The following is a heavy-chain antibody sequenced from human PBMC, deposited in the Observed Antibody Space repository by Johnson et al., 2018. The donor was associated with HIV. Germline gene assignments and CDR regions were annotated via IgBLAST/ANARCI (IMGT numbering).Heavy chain of an antibody. CDR2: VNPNGGST. CDR1: QFTFSNYF. Sequence: QLVESGGGLAKPAWSPRLSCATSQFTFSNYFMNCVRQAPGNGLQLVGQVNPNGGSTYLIDPGKGRFTMSRDNAKNSLYLQMNSLRAEDTAVYYCARGDYYDSSGDYIDAFDIWGQGTMVTVSS. CDR3: ARGDYYDSSGDYIDAFDI. J-gene: IGHJ3*02. V-gene: IGHV3-25*03. D-gene: IGHD3-22*01.